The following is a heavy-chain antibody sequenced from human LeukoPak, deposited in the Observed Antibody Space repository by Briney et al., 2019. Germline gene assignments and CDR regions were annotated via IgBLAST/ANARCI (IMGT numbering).Heavy chain of an antibody. J-gene: IGHJ6*02. CDR2: INPNSGGT. Sequence: ASVKVSCKASGYTFTGYYMHWVRQAPGQGLEWMGWINPNSGGTNYAQKFQGWVTMTRDTSISTAYMELSRLRSDDTAVYYCARDAGQQWLVRYYYGMDVWAKGPRSPSP. D-gene: IGHD6-19*01. V-gene: IGHV1-2*04. CDR3: ARDAGQQWLVRYYYGMDV. CDR1: GYTFTGYY.